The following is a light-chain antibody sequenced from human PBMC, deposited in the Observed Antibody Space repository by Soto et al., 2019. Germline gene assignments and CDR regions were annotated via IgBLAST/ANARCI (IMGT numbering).Light chain of an antibody. Sequence: QSALTQPASVSGSPGQSITISCTGISSDVGSYNLVSWYQQHPGKAPKLMIYEGSKRPSGVSNRFSGSKSGNTASLTISGLQAEDEADYHCCSYADSNTPVIFGGGTKVTVL. CDR2: EGS. J-gene: IGLJ2*01. CDR1: SSDVGSYNL. V-gene: IGLV2-23*01. CDR3: CSYADSNTPVI.